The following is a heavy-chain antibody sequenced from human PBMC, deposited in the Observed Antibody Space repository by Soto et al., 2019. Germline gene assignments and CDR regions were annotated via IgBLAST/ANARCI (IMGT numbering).Heavy chain of an antibody. V-gene: IGHV1-69*06. CDR2: IIPISGAA. D-gene: IGHD2-15*01. CDR3: AREGPPDIAWFDP. Sequence: QVQLVQSGAEVKKPGSSVKVSCKASGGTFSNNVVNWVRQAPGQGLEWMGRIIPISGAANYAQKFQGRVMITADKSTSTSYMELSSLRSEDTAVYYCAREGPPDIAWFDPWGQGTLVSVSS. CDR1: GGTFSNNV. J-gene: IGHJ5*02.